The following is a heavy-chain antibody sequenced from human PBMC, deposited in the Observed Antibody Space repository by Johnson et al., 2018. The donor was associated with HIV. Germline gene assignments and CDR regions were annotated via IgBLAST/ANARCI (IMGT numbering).Heavy chain of an antibody. CDR1: GFDFSIYA. Sequence: VQLVESGGGLVQPGGSLRLSCPASGFDFSIYAMNWVRQAPGKGLEWVANIKQDGSEKYYVDSVKGRFTISRDNTKNSLYLQMNSLRAEDTALYYCARGFVRITMILVADAFDIWGQGTMVTVSS. J-gene: IGHJ3*02. CDR2: IKQDGSEK. V-gene: IGHV3-7*05. D-gene: IGHD3-22*01. CDR3: ARGFVRITMILVADAFDI.